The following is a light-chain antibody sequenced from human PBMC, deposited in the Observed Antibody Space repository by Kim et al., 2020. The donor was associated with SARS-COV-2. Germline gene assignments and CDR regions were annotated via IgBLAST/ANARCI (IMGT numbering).Light chain of an antibody. CDR3: VLYMGRGIWV. J-gene: IGLJ2*01. CDR2: NTI. CDR1: YGSVYSTHY. Sequence: QTVVTQEPSFSVSPGGTVTLTCGLNYGSVYSTHYPSWYQQAPGHPPRTLMYNTITRSYGVPDRFSGSILGNRAALTITGAQPDDESNYYCVLYMGRGIWVFGGGTQLTVL. V-gene: IGLV8-61*01.